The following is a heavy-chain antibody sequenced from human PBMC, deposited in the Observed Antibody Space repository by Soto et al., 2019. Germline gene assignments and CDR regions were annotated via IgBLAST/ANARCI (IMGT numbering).Heavy chain of an antibody. D-gene: IGHD3-3*01. Sequence: GHLRLSGAATEFSCSSYAMSWVREAPEKGLEWVSAISGSGGSTYYADSVKGRFTISRDNSKNTLYLQMNSLRAEDTAVYYCATPFDFWSGFTPYYFDYWGQGTLVPVSS. J-gene: IGHJ4*02. V-gene: IGHV3-23*01. CDR1: EFSCSSYA. CDR2: ISGSGGST. CDR3: ATPFDFWSGFTPYYFDY.